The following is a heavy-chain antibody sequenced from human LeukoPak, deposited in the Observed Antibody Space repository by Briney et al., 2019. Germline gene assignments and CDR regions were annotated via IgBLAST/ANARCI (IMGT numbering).Heavy chain of an antibody. CDR3: AKDDYGGNSGYVYYYYYYMDV. Sequence: AGGSLTLSCAASGFTFSSYGMHWVRQAPGKGLEWVAFIRYDGSNKYYADSVKGRFTISRDNSKNMLYLQMNSLRAEDTAVYYCAKDDYGGNSGYVYYYYYYMDVWGKGTTVTISS. D-gene: IGHD4-23*01. J-gene: IGHJ6*03. V-gene: IGHV3-30*02. CDR1: GFTFSSYG. CDR2: IRYDGSNK.